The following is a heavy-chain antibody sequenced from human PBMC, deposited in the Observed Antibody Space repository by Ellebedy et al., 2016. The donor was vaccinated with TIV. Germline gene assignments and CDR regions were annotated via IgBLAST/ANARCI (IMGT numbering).Heavy chain of an antibody. D-gene: IGHD6-19*01. Sequence: MPSETLSLTCTVSGGSISSYYWSWIRQPPGKGLVWIGYIYYSGSTNYNSSLKSRVTISVDTSRNQFSLKLTSVTAADTAVYYCAALQWLAPAWYFDLWGRGTLVTVSS. V-gene: IGHV4-59*08. J-gene: IGHJ2*01. CDR3: AALQWLAPAWYFDL. CDR2: IYYSGST. CDR1: GGSISSYY.